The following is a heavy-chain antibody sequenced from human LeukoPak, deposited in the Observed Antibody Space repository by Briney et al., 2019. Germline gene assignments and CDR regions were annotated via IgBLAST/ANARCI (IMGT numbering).Heavy chain of an antibody. D-gene: IGHD6-19*01. J-gene: IGHJ4*02. CDR2: IYSDGTT. CDR3: ASIRSGWPWYFDY. CDR1: GFTVSSNY. Sequence: GGSLRLSCAASGFTVSSNYMSWVRQAPGEGLEWVSVIYSDGTTYYAISVKGRFTISRDNSKNTLYLQMNSLRAKDTAVYYCASIRSGWPWYFDYWGQGTQVTVSS. V-gene: IGHV3-53*01.